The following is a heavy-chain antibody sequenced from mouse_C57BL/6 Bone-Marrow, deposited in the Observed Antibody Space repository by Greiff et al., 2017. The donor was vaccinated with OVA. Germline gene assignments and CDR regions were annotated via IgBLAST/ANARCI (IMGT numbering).Heavy chain of an antibody. Sequence: VQLQQSGAELVRPGASVTLSCKASGYTFTDYEMHWVKQTPVHGLEWIGAIDPETGGTAYNQKFTGKAILTADKSSSTAYMELRSLTSEDSAVYYCTRGGDDYYVDYWGQGTTLTVSS. J-gene: IGHJ2*01. CDR1: GYTFTDYE. V-gene: IGHV1-15*01. D-gene: IGHD2-4*01. CDR3: TRGGDDYYVDY. CDR2: IDPETGGT.